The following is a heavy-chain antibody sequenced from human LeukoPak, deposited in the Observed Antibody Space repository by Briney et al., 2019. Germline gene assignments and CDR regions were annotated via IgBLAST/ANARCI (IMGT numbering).Heavy chain of an antibody. CDR3: ARDRVVRGVNDYFDY. CDR1: GGSISSYY. Sequence: SETLSLTCTVSGGSISSYYWSWIRQPPGKGLEWIGYIHYSGSTNYNPSLKSRVTISVDTSKNQFSPKLSSVTAADTAVYYCARDRVVRGVNDYFDYWGQGTLVTVSS. J-gene: IGHJ4*02. V-gene: IGHV4-59*12. D-gene: IGHD3-10*01. CDR2: IHYSGST.